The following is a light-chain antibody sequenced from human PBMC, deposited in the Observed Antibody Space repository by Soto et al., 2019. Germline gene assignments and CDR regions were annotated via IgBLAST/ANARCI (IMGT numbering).Light chain of an antibody. J-gene: IGKJ3*01. Sequence: EIVLTQSPATLSLSPEERATLSCRASQSVSSYLAWYQQKPGQAPRLLIYDASNRATGIPARFSGSGSGTDFTLTISSLEPEDFAVYYCQPRSNWPTFGPGTKVDIK. CDR1: QSVSSY. CDR3: QPRSNWPT. V-gene: IGKV3-11*01. CDR2: DAS.